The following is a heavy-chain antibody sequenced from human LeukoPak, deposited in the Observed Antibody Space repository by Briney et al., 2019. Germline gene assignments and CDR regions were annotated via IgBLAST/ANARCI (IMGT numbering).Heavy chain of an antibody. V-gene: IGHV1-2*02. Sequence: ASVKVSCKASGYTFTGYYMHWVRQAPGQGLEWMGWINPNSGGTNYAQKFQGRVTMTRDTSISTAYMELSRLRPDDTAVYYCARDRSVGAANNWFDPWGQGTLVTVSS. CDR2: INPNSGGT. J-gene: IGHJ5*02. D-gene: IGHD2-15*01. CDR1: GYTFTGYY. CDR3: ARDRSVGAANNWFDP.